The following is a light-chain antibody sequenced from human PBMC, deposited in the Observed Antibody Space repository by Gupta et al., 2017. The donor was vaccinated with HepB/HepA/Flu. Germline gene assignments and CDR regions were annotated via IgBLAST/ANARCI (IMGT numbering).Light chain of an antibody. Sequence: VMTQSPNSLAASLGQRATIHCTSSQSVLYSSNTKNYLAWYQQKPGQPPKLLIYGASTRESGVPDRFSGSGSGTDFTLTISSLQAEDVAVYYCQQYDSTPHTFGQGTKLEIK. V-gene: IGKV4-1*01. CDR3: QQYDSTPHT. CDR2: GAS. CDR1: QSVLYSSNTKNY. J-gene: IGKJ2*01.